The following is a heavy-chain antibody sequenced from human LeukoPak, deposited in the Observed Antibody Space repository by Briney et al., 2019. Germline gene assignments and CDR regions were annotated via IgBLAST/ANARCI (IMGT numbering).Heavy chain of an antibody. J-gene: IGHJ4*02. Sequence: SSETLSLTCTVSGGSISSYYWSWIRQPAGKGLEWIGRIYTSGSTNYNPSLKSRVTMSVDTSKNQFSLKLSSVTAADTAVYYCARDSPNYDFWSGYSPFDYWGQGTLVTVSS. CDR1: GGSISSYY. V-gene: IGHV4-4*07. CDR2: IYTSGST. D-gene: IGHD3-3*01. CDR3: ARDSPNYDFWSGYSPFDY.